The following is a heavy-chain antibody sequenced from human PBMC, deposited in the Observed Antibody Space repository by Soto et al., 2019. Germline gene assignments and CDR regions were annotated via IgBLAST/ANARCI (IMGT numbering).Heavy chain of an antibody. D-gene: IGHD6-19*01. V-gene: IGHV4-39*02. CDR2: IYYSGST. CDR1: GGSISSSSYY. CDR3: ARDGRAVAGTSKGYYYYGMDV. Sequence: SETLSLTCTVSGGSISSSSYYWGWIRQPPGKGLEWIGSIYYSGSTYYNPSLKSRVTISVDTSKNQFSLKLSSVTAADTAVYYCARDGRAVAGTSKGYYYYGMDVWGQGTTVTVSS. J-gene: IGHJ6*02.